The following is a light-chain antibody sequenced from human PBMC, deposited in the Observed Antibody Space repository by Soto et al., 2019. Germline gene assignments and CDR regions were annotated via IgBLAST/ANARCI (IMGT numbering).Light chain of an antibody. CDR3: QHYNNWPRT. J-gene: IGKJ1*01. CDR2: GAS. Sequence: EIVMTQSPATLSVSPGERATPSCRASQSVSSNLAWYQQKPGQAPRLLIYGASTRATGIPARFSGSGSGTEFTLTISSLQAEDFAIYYCQHYNNWPRTFGQGTKVDNK. V-gene: IGKV3-15*01. CDR1: QSVSSN.